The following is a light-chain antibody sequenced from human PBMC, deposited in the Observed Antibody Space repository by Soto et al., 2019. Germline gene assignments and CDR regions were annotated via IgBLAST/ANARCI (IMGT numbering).Light chain of an antibody. CDR1: SSDVGGYNY. CDR3: CSYEGSNNMNV. CDR2: EVS. J-gene: IGLJ1*01. Sequence: QSALTQPPSASGSPGQSVTISCTGTSSDVGGYNYVSWYQQHPGKAPKLMIYEVSKRPSGVPDRFSGSKSGNTASLTVSGLQDEDEADYYCCSYEGSNNMNVFGTGTKLTVL. V-gene: IGLV2-8*01.